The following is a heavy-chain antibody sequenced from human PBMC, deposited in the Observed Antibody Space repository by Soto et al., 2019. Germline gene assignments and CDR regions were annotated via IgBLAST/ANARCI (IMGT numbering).Heavy chain of an antibody. CDR1: GFSLSNARMG. CDR2: ILSNDEK. CDR3: ARVYLGYCTEGVCYTSRYSCDGMDV. Sequence: QVTLKESGPVLVKPTETLTLTCTVSGFSLSNARMGVSWIRQPPGKALEWLAHILSNDEKSYSTSLKSRLTIANDTSKIHMVRTITNMDPVETATYCCARVYLGYCTEGVCYTSRYSCDGMDVWGQGTTVTVSS. V-gene: IGHV2-26*01. D-gene: IGHD2-8*01. J-gene: IGHJ6*02.